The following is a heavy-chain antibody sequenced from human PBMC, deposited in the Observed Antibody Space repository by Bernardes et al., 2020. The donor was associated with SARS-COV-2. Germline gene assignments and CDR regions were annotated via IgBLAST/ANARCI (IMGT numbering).Heavy chain of an antibody. V-gene: IGHV4-61*08. D-gene: IGHD2-15*01. CDR1: GSSVSSGGYY. J-gene: IGHJ4*02. Sequence: TLSLTCTVSGSSVSSGGYYWSWIRQPPGTGLEWVGFIYYNGNTTYNPSLKSRVTISVDTSKNQLSLKLTSVTAADTAVYYCARDVRGGTLDYWGQGTPVTVSS. CDR3: ARDVRGGTLDY. CDR2: IYYNGNT.